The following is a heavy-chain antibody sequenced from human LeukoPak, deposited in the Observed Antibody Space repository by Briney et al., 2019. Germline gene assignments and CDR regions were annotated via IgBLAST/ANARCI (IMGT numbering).Heavy chain of an antibody. CDR3: ARDLTTIFVLPDDY. Sequence: PGRSLRLSCAASGFTFSSYAMSWVRQAPGKGLEWVSAISGSGGSTYYADSVKGRFTISRDNSKNTLYLQMNSLRAEDTADCARDLTTIFVLPDDYWGQGTLVTVSS. CDR2: ISGSGGST. V-gene: IGHV3-23*01. D-gene: IGHD3-3*01. CDR1: GFTFSSYA. J-gene: IGHJ4*02.